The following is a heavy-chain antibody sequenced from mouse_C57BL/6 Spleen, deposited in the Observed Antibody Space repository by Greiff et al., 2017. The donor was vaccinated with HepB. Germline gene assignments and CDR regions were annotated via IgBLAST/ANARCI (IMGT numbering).Heavy chain of an antibody. D-gene: IGHD2-4*01. CDR3: ARGDYDWYFDV. V-gene: IGHV1-50*01. Sequence: QVQLQQPGAELVKPGASVKLSCKASGYTFTSYWMQWVKQRPGQGLEWIGEIDPSDSYTNYNQKFKGKATLTVETSSSTAYMQLSSLTSEDSAVYYCARGDYDWYFDVWGTGTTVTVSS. CDR2: IDPSDSYT. J-gene: IGHJ1*03. CDR1: GYTFTSYW.